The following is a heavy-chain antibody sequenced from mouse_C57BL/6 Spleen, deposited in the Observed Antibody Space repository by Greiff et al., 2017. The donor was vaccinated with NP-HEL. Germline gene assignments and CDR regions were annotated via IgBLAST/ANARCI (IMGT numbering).Heavy chain of an antibody. CDR2: IYPGDGDT. J-gene: IGHJ1*03. D-gene: IGHD2-1*01. CDR1: GYAFSSSW. V-gene: IGHV1-82*01. Sequence: VQLHQSGPELVKPGASVKISCKASGYAFSSSWMNWVKQRPGKGLEWIGRIYPGDGDTNYNGKCKGKATLTADKSSSTAYMQLSSLTSEDSAVYFCSLCYGNYVGSYWCVDVWGTGTTVTVSS. CDR3: SLCYGNYVGSYWCVDV.